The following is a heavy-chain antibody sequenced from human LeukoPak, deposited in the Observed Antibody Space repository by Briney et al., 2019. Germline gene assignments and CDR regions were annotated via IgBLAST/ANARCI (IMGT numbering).Heavy chain of an antibody. CDR3: ARDGRWINYYEGNSPV. CDR2: ISSSGSTI. CDR1: GFTFSSYE. Sequence: PGGSLRLSCAASGFTFSSYEMNWVRQAPGKGLEWVSYISSSGSTIYYADSVKGRFTISRDNAKNSLYLQMSSLRVEDTAVYYCARDGRWINYYEGNSPVWGQGTLVTVSS. V-gene: IGHV3-48*03. D-gene: IGHD3-16*01. J-gene: IGHJ1*01.